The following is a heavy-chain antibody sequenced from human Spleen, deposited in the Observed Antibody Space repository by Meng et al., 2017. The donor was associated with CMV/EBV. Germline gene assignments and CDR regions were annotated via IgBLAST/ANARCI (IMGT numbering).Heavy chain of an antibody. CDR2: IRGDNATT. CDR3: AKERGYCSGTSCREADY. J-gene: IGHJ4*02. D-gene: IGHD2-2*01. CDR1: TLNSYT. Sequence: TLNSYTINWVRQAPGQGLEWMGWIRGDNATTDYAQKFQGRVTMTTDTSTNTVYMELRSLRSDDTALYYCAKERGYCSGTSCREADYWGQGTLVTVSS. V-gene: IGHV1-18*01.